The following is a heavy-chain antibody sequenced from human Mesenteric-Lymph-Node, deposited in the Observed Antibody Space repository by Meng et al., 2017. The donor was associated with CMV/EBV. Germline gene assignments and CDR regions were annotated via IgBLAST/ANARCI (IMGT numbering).Heavy chain of an antibody. CDR3: ARDEAMVRGVGDY. D-gene: IGHD3-10*01. V-gene: IGHV1-18*01. J-gene: IGHJ4*02. CDR2: ISAYNGNT. CDR1: GYTFNSYG. Sequence: KASGYTFNSYGIRWVRQAPGQGLEWMGWISAYNGNTNYAQKLQGRVTMTTDTSTSTAYMELRSLRSDDTAVYYCARDEAMVRGVGDYWGQGTLVTVSS.